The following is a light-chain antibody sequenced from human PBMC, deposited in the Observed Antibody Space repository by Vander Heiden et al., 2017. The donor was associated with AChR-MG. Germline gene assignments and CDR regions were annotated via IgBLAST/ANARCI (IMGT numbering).Light chain of an antibody. CDR3: CSYAGSYTLV. Sequence: QSALTPPRSVSGSPGQAVTISCTGTSSDVGYYNYVAWYQQHPGKAPKLMIYAVTKRPSGVPDRFSGSKSGNTASLTISGLKADDEADYYCCSYAGSYTLVFGGGTKVTVL. J-gene: IGLJ3*02. V-gene: IGLV2-11*01. CDR1: SSDVGYYNY. CDR2: AVT.